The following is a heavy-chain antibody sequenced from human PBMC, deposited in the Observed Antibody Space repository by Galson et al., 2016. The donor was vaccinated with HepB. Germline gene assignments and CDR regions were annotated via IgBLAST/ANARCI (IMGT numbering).Heavy chain of an antibody. CDR1: GYSFTSYG. V-gene: IGHV1-18*01. CDR2: VSPWNGNT. D-gene: IGHD3-22*01. CDR3: AGDEGDTYSSRSRGMEV. Sequence: SVKVSCKASGYSFTSYGISWVRQAPGQGLEWMGWVSPWNGNTNYEQKFQGRVTMTTDTSTNTAYMELRSLRSDDTAVYYCAGDEGDTYSSRSRGMEVWGQGATVTVSS. J-gene: IGHJ6*02.